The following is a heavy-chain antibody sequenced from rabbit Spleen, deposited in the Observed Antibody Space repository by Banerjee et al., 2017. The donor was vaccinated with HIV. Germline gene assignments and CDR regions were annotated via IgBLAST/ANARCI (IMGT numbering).Heavy chain of an antibody. V-gene: IGHV1S40*01. J-gene: IGHJ4*01. CDR3: ARDLPYSAWGAPDL. CDR2: INIGDQNA. D-gene: IGHD4-1*01. CDR1: GFSFSSGYF. Sequence: QSLEESGGDLVKPGASLTLTCTASGFSFSSGYFICWVRQAPGKGLEWIGCINIGDQNAYYASRVNGRFTISKTSSTTVDLRMTSLTVADTATYFCARDLPYSAWGAPDLWGPGTLVTVS.